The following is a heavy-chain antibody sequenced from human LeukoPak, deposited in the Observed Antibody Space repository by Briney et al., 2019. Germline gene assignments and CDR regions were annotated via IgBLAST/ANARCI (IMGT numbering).Heavy chain of an antibody. D-gene: IGHD1-14*01. CDR2: IKHDGSEK. CDR1: GFTFSTYW. V-gene: IGHV3-7*04. CDR3: GGGGARAERGKS. Sequence: GGSLRLSCAASGFTFSTYWMTWIRQAPGKGLEWVANIKHDGSEKYYVASVKGRFTISRDNAKNSLCLQMDSLRAEDTAVYYCGGGGARAERGKSWGQGPRATVS. J-gene: IGHJ5*02.